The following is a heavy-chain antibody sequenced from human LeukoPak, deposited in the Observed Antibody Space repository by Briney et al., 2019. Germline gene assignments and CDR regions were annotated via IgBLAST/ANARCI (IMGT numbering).Heavy chain of an antibody. CDR2: IYHSGST. D-gene: IGHD6-13*01. CDR1: GGSISSGGYP. V-gene: IGHV4-30-2*01. Sequence: SQTLSLTCAVSGGSISSGGYPWSWIRQPPGKGLEWIGYIYHSGSTYYNPSLKSRVTISVDRSKNQFSLKLSSVTAADTAVYYCARGSSSPFDYWGQGTLVTVSS. CDR3: ARGSSSPFDY. J-gene: IGHJ4*02.